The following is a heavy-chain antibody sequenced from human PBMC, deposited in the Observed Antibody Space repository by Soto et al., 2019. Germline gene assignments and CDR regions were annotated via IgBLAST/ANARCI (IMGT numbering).Heavy chain of an antibody. CDR1: GGSISSGGYY. V-gene: IGHV4-31*03. CDR2: IYYSGST. J-gene: IGHJ6*02. D-gene: IGHD3-3*01. CDR3: ARAFREGWLYYDFWSGYFAPNYGMDV. Sequence: SETLSLTCTVSGGSISSGGYYWSWIRQHPGKGLEWIGYIYYSGSTYYNPSLKSRVTISVDTSKNQFSLKLSSVTAADTAVYYCARAFREGWLYYDFWSGYFAPNYGMDVCGQGTTVTVSS.